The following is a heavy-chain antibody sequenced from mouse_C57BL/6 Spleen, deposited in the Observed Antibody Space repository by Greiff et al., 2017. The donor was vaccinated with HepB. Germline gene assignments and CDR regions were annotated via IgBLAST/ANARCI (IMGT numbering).Heavy chain of an antibody. V-gene: IGHV5-16*01. CDR1: GFTFSDYY. CDR2: INYDGSST. J-gene: IGHJ1*03. Sequence: EVNLVESEGGLVQPGSSMKLSCTASGFTFSDYYMAWVRQVPEKGLEWVANINYDGSSTYYLDSLKSRFIISRDNAKNILYLQMSSLKSEDTATYYCAREGDYGSSTPFDVWGTGTTVIVSS. CDR3: AREGDYGSSTPFDV. D-gene: IGHD1-1*01.